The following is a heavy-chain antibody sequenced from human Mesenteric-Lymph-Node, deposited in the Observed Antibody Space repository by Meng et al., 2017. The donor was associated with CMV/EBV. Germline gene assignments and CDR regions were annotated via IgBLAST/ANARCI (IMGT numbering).Heavy chain of an antibody. CDR1: GFRFSGYY. D-gene: IGHD1-14*01. J-gene: IGHJ4*02. V-gene: IGHV3-7*01. CDR3: ARDAEWKPVDY. CDR2: IKGDGSIE. Sequence: SGEACGFRFSGYYMTWVRQAPGKGLEWVANIKGDGSIENYADSVRGRFTVSRDNARNSIYLQLNSLKIEDTAVYYCARDAEWKPVDYWGQGTLVTVSS.